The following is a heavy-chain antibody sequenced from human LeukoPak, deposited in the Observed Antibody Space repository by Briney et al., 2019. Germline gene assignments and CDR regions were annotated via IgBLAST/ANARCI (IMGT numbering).Heavy chain of an antibody. D-gene: IGHD3-10*01. CDR3: AKDIAYGSGSYIGIDY. CDR2: ISYDGSSK. J-gene: IGHJ4*02. CDR1: GFTFSSYW. V-gene: IGHV3-30*18. Sequence: GGSLRLSCAASGFTFSSYWMSWVRQTPDKGLEWMAIISYDGSSKKYADSVKGRFTLSRDNSKNTLYLQMNSLRAEDTAVYYCAKDIAYGSGSYIGIDYWGQGTLVTVSS.